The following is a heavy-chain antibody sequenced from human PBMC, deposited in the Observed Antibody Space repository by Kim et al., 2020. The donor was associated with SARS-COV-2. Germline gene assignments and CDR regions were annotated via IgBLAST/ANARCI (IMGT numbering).Heavy chain of an antibody. CDR2: ISGSGGST. D-gene: IGHD5-18*01. CDR3: AKLVDTAMVGFWYFDL. J-gene: IGHJ2*01. V-gene: IGHV3-23*01. CDR1: GFTFSSYA. Sequence: GGSLRLSCAASGFTFSSYAMSWVRQAPGKGLEWVSAISGSGGSTYYADSVKGRFTISRDNSKNTLYLQMNSLRAEDTAVYYCAKLVDTAMVGFWYFDLWGRGTLVTVSS.